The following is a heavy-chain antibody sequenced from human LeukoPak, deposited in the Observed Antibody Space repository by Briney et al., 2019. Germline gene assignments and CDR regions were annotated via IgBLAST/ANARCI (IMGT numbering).Heavy chain of an antibody. CDR3: ARDHVYCSSTSCYLTNWFDP. Sequence: ASGKVSCKASGYTFTSYGISWVRQAPGQGLEWMGWISAYNGNTNYAQKLQGRVTMTTDTSTSTAYMELRSLRSDDTAVYYCARDHVYCSSTSCYLTNWFDPWGQGTLVTVSS. V-gene: IGHV1-18*01. CDR2: ISAYNGNT. CDR1: GYTFTSYG. J-gene: IGHJ5*02. D-gene: IGHD2-2*01.